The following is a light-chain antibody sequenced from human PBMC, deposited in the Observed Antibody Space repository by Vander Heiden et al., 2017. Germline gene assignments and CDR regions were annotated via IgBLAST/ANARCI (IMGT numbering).Light chain of an antibody. CDR3: QQRSSQVT. CDR1: QSVSSY. J-gene: IGKJ1*01. V-gene: IGKV3-11*01. Sequence: EIVLTQSPATLSLSPGERATLSCRASQSVSSYLAWYQQKPGQAPRLLIYDASNRATGIPARFSGSGSGTDFTLTISSLEPEDFAVYYWQQRSSQVTFGQGTKVEIK. CDR2: DAS.